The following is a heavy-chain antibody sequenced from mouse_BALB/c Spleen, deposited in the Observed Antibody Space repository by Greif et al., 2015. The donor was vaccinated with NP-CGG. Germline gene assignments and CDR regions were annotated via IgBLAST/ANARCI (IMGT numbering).Heavy chain of an antibody. D-gene: IGHD1-1*01. CDR1: GYTFTDYT. CDR2: ITPNNGGT. CDR3: AGYYVCDY. J-gene: IGHJ2*01. Sequence: EVQAVASGPELVKPGASVKISCKTSGYTFTDYTMHWVKPRPGKSLEWVGGITPNNGGTSYNQKFKGRATLTVDKSSSTAYMELRSLTSEDSAVYYCAGYYVCDYWGQGTTLTVAS. V-gene: IGHV1-22*01.